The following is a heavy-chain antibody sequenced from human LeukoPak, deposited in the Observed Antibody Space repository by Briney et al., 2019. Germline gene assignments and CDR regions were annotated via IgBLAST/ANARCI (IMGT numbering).Heavy chain of an antibody. CDR1: GFTFSSYA. V-gene: IGHV3-30-3*01. J-gene: IGHJ4*02. Sequence: GGSLRLSCAASGFTFSSYAMHWVRQAPGKGLEWVVVISYDGSNKYYADSVKGRFTISRDNSKNTLYLQMNSLRAEDTAVYYCAKDPHYDSSGYHDYWGQGTLVTVSS. CDR3: AKDPHYDSSGYHDY. CDR2: ISYDGSNK. D-gene: IGHD3-22*01.